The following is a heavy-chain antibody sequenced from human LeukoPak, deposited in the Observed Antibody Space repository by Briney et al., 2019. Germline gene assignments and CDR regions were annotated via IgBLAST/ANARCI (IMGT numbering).Heavy chain of an antibody. V-gene: IGHV3-23*01. CDR1: GFTFSRFA. Sequence: GGSLRLSCSASGFTFSRFAVTWVRHLPGKGLEWVSTISGNGLQTFYADSVKGRFSVSRDNSVNIVYLQMDSLRADDSALYSCAKDANYLDSSGYFIPFDYWGPGTLVTVAS. CDR3: AKDANYLDSSGYFIPFDY. D-gene: IGHD3-22*01. CDR2: ISGNGLQT. J-gene: IGHJ4*02.